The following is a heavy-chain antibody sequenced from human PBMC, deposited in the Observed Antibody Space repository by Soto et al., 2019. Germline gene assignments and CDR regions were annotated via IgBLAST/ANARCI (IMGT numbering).Heavy chain of an antibody. D-gene: IGHD1-1*01. CDR3: VRDGEGTAPYDL. J-gene: IGHJ4*02. V-gene: IGHV3-74*01. CDR1: GFTFSNYW. Sequence: EVQLVESGGGLVQPGGSLRLSCAASGFTFSNYWMNWVRQVPGKGLLWVSGIDPDGIITQYVDSVRGRFTISRDNVKNTLYLEMHTVRADDTAEYYCVRDGEGTAPYDLWGQGTLVTVSS. CDR2: IDPDGIIT.